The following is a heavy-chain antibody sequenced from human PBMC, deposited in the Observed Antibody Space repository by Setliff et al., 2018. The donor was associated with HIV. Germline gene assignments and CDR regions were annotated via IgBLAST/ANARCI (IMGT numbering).Heavy chain of an antibody. CDR1: GYSISIGYY. Sequence: PSETLSLTCAVSGYSISIGYYWGWIRQPPGKGLEWIGNIYHSGSTYYNPSLKSRVTISVDTSKNRFSLKLSSVTAADTAVYYCARDSGDDYSDYYYYGMDVWGQGTTVTVSS. CDR3: ARDSGDDYSDYYYYGMDV. CDR2: IYHSGST. J-gene: IGHJ6*02. D-gene: IGHD4-4*01. V-gene: IGHV4-38-2*02.